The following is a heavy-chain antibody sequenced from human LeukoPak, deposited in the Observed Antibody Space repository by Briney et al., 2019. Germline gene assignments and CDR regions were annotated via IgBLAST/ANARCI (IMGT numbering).Heavy chain of an antibody. CDR3: ARGRWFDP. CDR2: ISPSGNIK. Sequence: PGGSLRLSCAASGFTFSSYEMHWVRQAPGKGLEWVSHISPSGNIKYYADSVRGRFTISRDNAKNSLYLQTNSLRAEDTAVYYCARGRWFDPWGQGTLVTVSS. J-gene: IGHJ5*02. CDR1: GFTFSSYE. V-gene: IGHV3-48*03.